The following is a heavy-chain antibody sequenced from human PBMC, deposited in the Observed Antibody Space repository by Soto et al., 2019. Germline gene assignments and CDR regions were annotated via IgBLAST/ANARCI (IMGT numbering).Heavy chain of an antibody. D-gene: IGHD2-15*01. CDR1: GFTFSSYA. Sequence: GGSLRLSCAASGFTFSSYAMSWVRQAPGKGLEWVSAISGSGGSTYYADSVKGRFTISRDNSKNMLYLQMNSLRAEDTAVYYCAKDHCSGGSCYSPLNYYYGMDVWGQGTTVTVSS. V-gene: IGHV3-23*01. CDR3: AKDHCSGGSCYSPLNYYYGMDV. CDR2: ISGSGGST. J-gene: IGHJ6*02.